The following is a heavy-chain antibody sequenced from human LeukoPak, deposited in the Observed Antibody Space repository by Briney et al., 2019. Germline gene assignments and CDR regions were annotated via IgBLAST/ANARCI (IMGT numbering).Heavy chain of an antibody. Sequence: GASVKVSCKASGGTFSSYAISWVRQAPGQGLEWMGGIIPIFGTANYAQKFQGRVTITADKSTSTAYMELSSLRSEDTAVYYCALDYGDYYTWFDPWGQGTLVTVSS. D-gene: IGHD4-17*01. V-gene: IGHV1-69*06. CDR2: IIPIFGTA. J-gene: IGHJ5*02. CDR1: GGTFSSYA. CDR3: ALDYGDYYTWFDP.